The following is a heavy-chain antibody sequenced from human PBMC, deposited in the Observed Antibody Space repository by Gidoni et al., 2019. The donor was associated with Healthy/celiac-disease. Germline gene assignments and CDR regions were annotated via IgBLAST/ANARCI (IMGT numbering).Heavy chain of an antibody. D-gene: IGHD3-22*01. J-gene: IGHJ4*02. V-gene: IGHV1-3*01. CDR3: ARDGDDSSGYYYVDY. CDR1: GYTFTSYA. CDR2: INAGNGNT. Sequence: QVQLVQSGAEVKKPGASVKVSCKASGYTFTSYAMHWVRQAPGQRLEWMGWINAGNGNTKYSQKFQGRVTITRDTSASTAYMELSRLRSEDTAVYYCARDGDDSSGYYYVDYWGQGTRVTVSS.